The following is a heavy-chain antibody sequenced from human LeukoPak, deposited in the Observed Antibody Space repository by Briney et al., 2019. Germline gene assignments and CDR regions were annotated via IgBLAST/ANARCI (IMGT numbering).Heavy chain of an antibody. CDR3: AKDNWAGRLYDAFDI. Sequence: GGSLRLSCVASGFSFSTYGMHWVRQAPGKGLDWVTFIRYNGHDKYYTDSVKGRFTISRDNSKNTLYLQMNSLRAEDTAVYYCAKDNWAGRLYDAFDIWGQGTRVNVSS. CDR1: GFSFSTYG. CDR2: IRYNGHDK. V-gene: IGHV3-30*02. D-gene: IGHD6-6*01. J-gene: IGHJ3*02.